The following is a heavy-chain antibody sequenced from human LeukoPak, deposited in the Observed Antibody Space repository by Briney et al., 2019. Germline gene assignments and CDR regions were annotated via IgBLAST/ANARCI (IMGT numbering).Heavy chain of an antibody. CDR3: AKGKKMTVAGLFDY. Sequence: PGRSLRLSCAASGFTFDDYAMHWDRQAPGKGLEWVSGTSWNSGGIGYADSVKGRFTISRDNAKNSLYLQMNSLRADDTALYYCAKGKKMTVAGLFDYWGQGTLVAVSS. V-gene: IGHV3-9*01. D-gene: IGHD6-19*01. J-gene: IGHJ4*02. CDR2: TSWNSGGI. CDR1: GFTFDDYA.